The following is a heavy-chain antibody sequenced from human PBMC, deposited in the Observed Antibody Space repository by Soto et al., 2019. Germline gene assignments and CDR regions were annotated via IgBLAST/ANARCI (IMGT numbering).Heavy chain of an antibody. D-gene: IGHD3-10*01. CDR1: GGSMSIYY. Sequence: SETLSLTCTVSGGSMSIYYWSWIRQPPGKGLEWIGCVSYSGTTFYNPSLNSRVTISIDPSKTQFSLNLNSVTAADTAVYYCASYDYYGSGSSLYWGQGALVT. CDR3: ASYDYYGSGSSLY. CDR2: VSYSGTT. J-gene: IGHJ4*02. V-gene: IGHV4-59*01.